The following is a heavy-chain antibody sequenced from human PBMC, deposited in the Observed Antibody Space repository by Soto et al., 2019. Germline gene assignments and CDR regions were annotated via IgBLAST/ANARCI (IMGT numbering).Heavy chain of an antibody. D-gene: IGHD2-15*01. CDR2: IYYSGST. J-gene: IGHJ1*01. CDR1: GGSISSYY. V-gene: IGHV4-59*08. CDR3: ARGGYCSGGSCYSFSYFQH. Sequence: SETLSLTCTVSGGSISSYYWSWIRQPPGKGLEWIGYIYYSGSTNYNPSLKSRVTISVDTSKNQFSLKLSSVTAADTAVYYCARGGYCSGGSCYSFSYFQHWGQGTLVTVSS.